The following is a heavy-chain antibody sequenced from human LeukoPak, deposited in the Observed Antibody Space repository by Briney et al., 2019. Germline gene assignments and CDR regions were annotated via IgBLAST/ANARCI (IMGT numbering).Heavy chain of an antibody. Sequence: ASVKVSCKASGGTFSSYAISWVRQAPGQGLEWMGRIIPILGIANCAQKFQGRVTITADKSTSTAYMELSSLRSEDTAVYYCARDYSSRVAYYFDYWGQGTLVTVSS. CDR1: GGTFSSYA. J-gene: IGHJ4*02. CDR3: ARDYSSRVAYYFDY. V-gene: IGHV1-69*04. D-gene: IGHD6-13*01. CDR2: IIPILGIA.